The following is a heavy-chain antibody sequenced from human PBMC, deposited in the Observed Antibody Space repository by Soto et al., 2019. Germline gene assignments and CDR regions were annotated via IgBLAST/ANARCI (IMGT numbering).Heavy chain of an antibody. J-gene: IGHJ5*02. CDR3: ARARWDIVVGPGANPLVGGFDP. V-gene: IGHV4-4*07. D-gene: IGHD2-2*01. CDR1: GGSISSYY. CDR2: IDTSGST. Sequence: QVQLQESGPGLVKPSETLSLTCTVSGGSISSYYWSWIRQPAGKGLEWIGRIDTSGSTNYNPSLKSRVTMSVDTSKNQFSLKLSSVTAADTAVYYCARARWDIVVGPGANPLVGGFDPWGQGTLVTVSS.